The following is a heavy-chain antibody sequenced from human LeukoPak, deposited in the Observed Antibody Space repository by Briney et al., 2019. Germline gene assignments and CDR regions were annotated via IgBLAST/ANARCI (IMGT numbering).Heavy chain of an antibody. D-gene: IGHD3-22*01. Sequence: GGSLRLSCAASGFTFDDYGMSWVRQAPGKGLEWVSGINWNGGSTGYADSVKGRFTISRDNAKNSLFLQMNSLRAEDTAVYYCARDSYYYDSSGVVDYWGQGTLVTVSS. CDR1: GFTFDDYG. V-gene: IGHV3-20*04. J-gene: IGHJ4*02. CDR3: ARDSYYYDSSGVVDY. CDR2: INWNGGST.